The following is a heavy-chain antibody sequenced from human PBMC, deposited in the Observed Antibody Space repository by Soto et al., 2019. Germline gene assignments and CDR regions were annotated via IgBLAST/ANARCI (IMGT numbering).Heavy chain of an antibody. J-gene: IGHJ3*02. CDR1: GYNFTNYW. D-gene: IGHD3-9*01. V-gene: IGHV5-51*01. CDR3: ARWGDKLRYFDWLLYSPSAFDI. Sequence: PGESLKISCKGSGYNFTNYWIGWVRQMPGKGLEWMGIINPDDSDTTYSPSFQGQVTISADKSISTAYLQWSSVRASDTAMYYCARWGDKLRYFDWLLYSPSAFDIWGQGTMVTVS. CDR2: INPDDSDT.